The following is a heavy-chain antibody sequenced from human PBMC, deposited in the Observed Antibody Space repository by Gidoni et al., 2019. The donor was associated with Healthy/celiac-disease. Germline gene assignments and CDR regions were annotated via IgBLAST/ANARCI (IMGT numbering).Heavy chain of an antibody. CDR3: AREEQYCSSTSCSNWFDP. CDR1: GGTFSSYA. Sequence: QVQLVQSGAEVKKPGSSVKVSCQASGGTFSSYAISWVRQAPGQGLELMGGIIPIFGTANYAQKFQGRVTITADESTSTAYMELSSLRSEDTAVYYCAREEQYCSSTSCSNWFDPWGQGTLVTVSS. J-gene: IGHJ5*02. D-gene: IGHD2-2*01. V-gene: IGHV1-69*01. CDR2: IIPIFGTA.